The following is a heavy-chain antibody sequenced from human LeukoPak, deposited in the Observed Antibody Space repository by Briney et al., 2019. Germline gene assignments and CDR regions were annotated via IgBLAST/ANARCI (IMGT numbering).Heavy chain of an antibody. D-gene: IGHD6-19*01. CDR1: GFTFSNYN. CDR3: ARGGNSGWDY. J-gene: IGHJ4*02. V-gene: IGHV3-21*01. CDR2: ISSSGTYI. Sequence: PGGSLRLSCAASGFTFSNYNMNWVRQAPGKGLEWVSSISSSGTYIYYADSVKGRFTISRDNAKNSLYLQMSSLRAEDTAVYYCARGGNSGWDYWGQGTLVTVSS.